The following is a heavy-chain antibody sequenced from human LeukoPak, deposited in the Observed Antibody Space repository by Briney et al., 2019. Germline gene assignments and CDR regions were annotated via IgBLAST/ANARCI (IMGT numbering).Heavy chain of an antibody. CDR3: ARGHYCSSTSCYIRGYYYGMDV. J-gene: IGHJ6*02. CDR1: GFTFNNYA. Sequence: GGSLRLPCAASGFTFNNYAMTWVRQAPGKGLEWVSTISTSGDSTYYADSVKGRFTISRDNSKNTLYLQMNSLRAEDTAVYYCARGHYCSSTSCYIRGYYYGMDVWGQGTTVTVSS. D-gene: IGHD2-2*02. V-gene: IGHV3-23*01. CDR2: ISTSGDST.